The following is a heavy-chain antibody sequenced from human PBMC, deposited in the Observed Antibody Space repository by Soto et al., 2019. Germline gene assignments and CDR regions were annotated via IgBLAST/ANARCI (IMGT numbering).Heavy chain of an antibody. CDR1: GFTFSSYS. D-gene: IGHD1-26*01. Sequence: GGSLRLSCAASGFTFSSYSMNWVRQAPGKGLEWVSSISSSSYIYYADSVKGRFTISRDNAKNSLYLQMNSLRAEDTAVYYCAREDILGTRSFDYWGQGALVTVSS. CDR2: ISSSSYI. J-gene: IGHJ4*02. V-gene: IGHV3-21*01. CDR3: AREDILGTRSFDY.